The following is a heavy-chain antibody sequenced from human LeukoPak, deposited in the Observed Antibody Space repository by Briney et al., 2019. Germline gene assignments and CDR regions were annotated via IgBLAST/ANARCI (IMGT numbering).Heavy chain of an antibody. CDR1: GFTFSSYG. V-gene: IGHV3-23*01. J-gene: IGHJ6*03. D-gene: IGHD2-2*01. CDR2: ISGSGGST. Sequence: GGTLRLSCAASGFTFSSYGMSWVRQAPGKGLEWVSAISGSGGSTYYADSVKGRFTISRDNSKNTLYLQMNSLRAEDTAVYYCAKEYGYCSSTSCYEYNYYYYYYMDVWGKGTTVTVSS. CDR3: AKEYGYCSSTSCYEYNYYYYYYMDV.